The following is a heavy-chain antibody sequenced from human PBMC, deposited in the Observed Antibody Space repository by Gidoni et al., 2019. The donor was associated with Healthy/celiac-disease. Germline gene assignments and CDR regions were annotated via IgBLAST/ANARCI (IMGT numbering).Heavy chain of an antibody. V-gene: IGHV4-34*01. D-gene: IGHD3-22*01. CDR3: ASGSGYDSSGYYRALGNY. J-gene: IGHJ4*02. CDR1: GGCFTVCY. CDR2: INHSGST. Sequence: QVQLQQWGAGLWKPSETLSLTCAVYGGCFTVCYWSWSRQPPGKGLEWIGEINHSGSTNYNPSLKSRVTISVETSKNQFSLKLSSVTAADTAVYYCASGSGYDSSGYYRALGNYWGQGTLVTVSS.